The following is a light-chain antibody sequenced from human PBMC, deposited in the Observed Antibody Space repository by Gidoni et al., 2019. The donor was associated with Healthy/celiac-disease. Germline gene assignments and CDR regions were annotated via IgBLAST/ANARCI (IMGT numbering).Light chain of an antibody. CDR2: SNN. CDR3: AAWDDSLNGHWV. Sequence: QSVLPQPPSASGTPGPRVTISCSGSSSNIGSNTVNWYQQLPGTAPKLLIYSNNQRPSGVPDRFSGSKSGTSASLAISGLQSEDEADYYCAAWDDSLNGHWVFGGGTKLTVL. J-gene: IGLJ3*02. CDR1: SSNIGSNT. V-gene: IGLV1-44*01.